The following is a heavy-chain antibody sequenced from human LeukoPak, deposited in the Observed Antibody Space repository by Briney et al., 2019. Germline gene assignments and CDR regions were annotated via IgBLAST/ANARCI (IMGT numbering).Heavy chain of an antibody. CDR3: ARPVGATKYYYYYMDV. Sequence: GGSLRLSCAASGFTFSSYGMHWVRQAPGKGLEWVAFIRYDGSNKYYADSVKGRFTISRDNSKNTLYLQMNSLRAEDTAVYYCARPVGATKYYYYYMDVWGKGTTVTISS. CDR1: GFTFSSYG. V-gene: IGHV3-30*02. J-gene: IGHJ6*03. CDR2: IRYDGSNK. D-gene: IGHD1-26*01.